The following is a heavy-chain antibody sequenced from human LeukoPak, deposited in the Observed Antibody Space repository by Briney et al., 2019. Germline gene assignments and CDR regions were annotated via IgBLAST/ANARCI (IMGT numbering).Heavy chain of an antibody. D-gene: IGHD1-26*01. CDR1: GFTFSSYA. J-gene: IGHJ4*02. CDR3: AKGAIIDYSGSYLVY. V-gene: IGHV3-23*01. Sequence: GGSLRLSCAASGFTFSSYAMSWVRQAPGKGLEWVSATSGSGGSTYYADSVKGRFTISRDNSKNTLYLQMNSLRAEDTAVYYCAKGAIIDYSGSYLVYWGQGTLVTVSS. CDR2: TSGSGGST.